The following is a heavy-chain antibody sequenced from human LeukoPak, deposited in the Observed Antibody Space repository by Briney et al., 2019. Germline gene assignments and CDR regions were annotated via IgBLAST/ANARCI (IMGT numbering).Heavy chain of an antibody. CDR3: ARMVRGVINPCDH. V-gene: IGHV3-23*01. J-gene: IGHJ4*02. CDR1: GFTFSNYA. D-gene: IGHD3-10*01. Sequence: VQPGGSLRLSCAASGFTFSNYAMSWVRPAPGKGLEWVSAISNSGSFTYFADSVKGRFTISRDNSKNTLFLQINSLRADDTAVYYCARMVRGVINPCDHWGQGTLVTVSS. CDR2: ISNSGSFT.